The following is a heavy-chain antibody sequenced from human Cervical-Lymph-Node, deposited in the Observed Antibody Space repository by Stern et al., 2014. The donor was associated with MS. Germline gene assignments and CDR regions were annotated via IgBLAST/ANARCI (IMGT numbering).Heavy chain of an antibody. D-gene: IGHD3-16*02. Sequence: VQLVQSGSELKKPGASVKVSCKASGYTFTSYAMNWVRQAPGQGLEWMGWINTNTGNPTYAQGFTGRFVFSLDTSVSTAYLQISSLKAEDTAVYYCARVLTYYDYVWGSYLSSYYFDYWGQGTLVTVSS. CDR3: ARVLTYYDYVWGSYLSSYYFDY. CDR2: INTNTGNP. CDR1: GYTFTSYA. V-gene: IGHV7-4-1*02. J-gene: IGHJ4*02.